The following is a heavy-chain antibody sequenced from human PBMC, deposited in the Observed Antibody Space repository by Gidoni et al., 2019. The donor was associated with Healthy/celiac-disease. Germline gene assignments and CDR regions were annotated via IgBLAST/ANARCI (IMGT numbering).Heavy chain of an antibody. V-gene: IGHV3-30*03. CDR2: ISYDGSNK. J-gene: IGHJ4*02. D-gene: IGHD4-17*01. CDR1: GFTFSSYG. CDR3: AHLTYGDY. Sequence: QVQLVESGGGVVQPGRSLRLSCAASGFTFSSYGMHWFRQAPGKGLEWVAVISYDGSNKYYADSVKGRFTISRDNSKNTLYLQMNSLRAEDTAVYYCAHLTYGDYWGQGTLVTVSS.